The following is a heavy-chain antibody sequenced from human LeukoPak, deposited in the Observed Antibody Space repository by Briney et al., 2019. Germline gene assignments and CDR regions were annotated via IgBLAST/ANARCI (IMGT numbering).Heavy chain of an antibody. Sequence: PGGSLRLSCAASGFTFSSYGMHWVRQAPGKGLEWVAVIWYDGSNKYYADSVKGRFTISRDNSKNTLYLQMNSLRAEDTAVYYCAIDSEPEDGDYGYDYWGQGTLVTVSS. V-gene: IGHV3-33*01. D-gene: IGHD4-17*01. J-gene: IGHJ4*02. CDR2: IWYDGSNK. CDR3: AIDSEPEDGDYGYDY. CDR1: GFTFSSYG.